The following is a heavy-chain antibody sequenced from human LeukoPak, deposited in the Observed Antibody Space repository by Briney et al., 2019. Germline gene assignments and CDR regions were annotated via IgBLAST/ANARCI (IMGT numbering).Heavy chain of an antibody. CDR2: ISSNGGST. J-gene: IGHJ4*02. Sequence: GGSLRLSCAASGFTFNNAWMNWVRQAPGKGLEYVSAISSNGGSTYYANSVKGRFTISRDNSKNTLYLQMGSLRAEDMAVYYCARGDGYGYYFDYWGQGTLVTVSS. D-gene: IGHD5-24*01. CDR3: ARGDGYGYYFDY. V-gene: IGHV3-64*01. CDR1: GFTFNNAW.